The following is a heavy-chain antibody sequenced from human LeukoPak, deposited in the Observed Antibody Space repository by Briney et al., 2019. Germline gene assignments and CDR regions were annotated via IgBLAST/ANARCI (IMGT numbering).Heavy chain of an antibody. CDR1: GFSFSSYW. D-gene: IGHD2-8*01. J-gene: IGHJ4*02. CDR2: INVDGTRT. CDR3: ARDLTNSGNYYGY. V-gene: IGHV3-74*01. Sequence: GGSLRLSCAASGFSFSSYWMHWVRQSPGKGLVWVAQINVDGTRTRYADSVKGRFTISRDNAKNTLYLQMNSLRAEDTAVYYCARDLTNSGNYYGYWGPGTLVTVSP.